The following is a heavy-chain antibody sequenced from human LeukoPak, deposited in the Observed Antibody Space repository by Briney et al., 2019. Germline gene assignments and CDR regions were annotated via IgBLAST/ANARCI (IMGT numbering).Heavy chain of an antibody. V-gene: IGHV1-69*05. D-gene: IGHD7-27*01. J-gene: IGHJ6*03. Sequence: ASVKVSCKASGYTFTSYGISWVRQAPGQGLEWMGGIIPIFGTANYAQKFQGRVTITTDESTSTAYMELSSLRSEDTAVYYCARGGDPNPYYYYMDVWGKGTTVTVSS. CDR3: ARGGDPNPYYYYMDV. CDR2: IIPIFGTA. CDR1: GYTFTSYG.